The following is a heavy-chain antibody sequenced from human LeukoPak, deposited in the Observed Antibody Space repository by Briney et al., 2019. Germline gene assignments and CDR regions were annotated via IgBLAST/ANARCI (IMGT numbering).Heavy chain of an antibody. D-gene: IGHD3-22*01. Sequence: SETLSLTCTVSGGSISSSSYYWGWIRQPPGKGLEWIGSIYYSGSTYDNPSLKSRVTISVDTSKNQFSLKLSSVTAADTAVYYCAGNRYYYDSSGYYYEFDYWGQGTLVTVSS. CDR3: AGNRYYYDSSGYYYEFDY. V-gene: IGHV4-39*01. CDR1: GGSISSSSYY. CDR2: IYYSGST. J-gene: IGHJ4*02.